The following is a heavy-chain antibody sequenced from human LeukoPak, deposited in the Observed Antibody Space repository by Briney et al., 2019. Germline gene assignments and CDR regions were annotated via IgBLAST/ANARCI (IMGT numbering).Heavy chain of an antibody. V-gene: IGHV4-59*08. CDR2: ISYTGST. J-gene: IGHJ4*02. D-gene: IGHD1-26*01. CDR1: GGSVNDYY. CDR3: ARHRLLLGATTVGFDY. Sequence: SETLSLTCTVSGGSVNDYYWSWIRQPPGKGLEWIGYISYTGSTNYNPSLNSRVTISLDMSKNQFSLKLYSVTAADTALYYCARHRLLLGATTVGFDYWGQGTLVTVSS.